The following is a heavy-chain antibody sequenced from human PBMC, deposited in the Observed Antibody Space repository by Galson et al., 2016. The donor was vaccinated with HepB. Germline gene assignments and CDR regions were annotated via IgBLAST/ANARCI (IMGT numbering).Heavy chain of an antibody. Sequence: SLRLSCAASGFTFSQRGMHWVRQAPGKGLEWVAADSMDGRRKFYADSVKGRFTISRDNSNNMLFLQMGSLRVDDTAVYYCAKRHEYCPPVGCSVDSWGQGTLVSVSS. J-gene: IGHJ4*02. CDR3: AKRHEYCPPVGCSVDS. D-gene: IGHD2/OR15-2a*01. CDR1: GFTFSQRG. V-gene: IGHV3-30*18. CDR2: DSMDGRRK.